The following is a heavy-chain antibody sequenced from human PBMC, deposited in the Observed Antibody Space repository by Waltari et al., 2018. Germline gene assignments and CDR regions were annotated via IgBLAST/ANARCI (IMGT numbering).Heavy chain of an antibody. D-gene: IGHD6-19*01. CDR2: IRYDGSNK. J-gene: IGHJ4*02. CDR3: AKDGEAVAPWGSYFDY. V-gene: IGHV3-30*02. CDR1: GFTFSSYG. Sequence: QVQLVESGGGVVQPGGSLRLSCAASGFTFSSYGMHWVRPAPGKGLEWVAFIRYDGSNKYYADSVKGRFTISRDNSKNTLYLQMNSLRAEDTAVYYCAKDGEAVAPWGSYFDYWGQGTLVTVSS.